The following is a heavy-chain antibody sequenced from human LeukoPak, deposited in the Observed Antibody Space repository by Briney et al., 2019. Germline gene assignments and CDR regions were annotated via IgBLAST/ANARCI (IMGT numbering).Heavy chain of an antibody. CDR2: IWYDGSNK. CDR3: ARSGSGSYYKDPFDY. J-gene: IGHJ4*02. Sequence: GGSLRLSCAASGFTFSSYGMHWVRQAPGKGLEWVAVIWYDGSNKYYADSVKGRFTISRDNSKNTLYLQMNSLRAEDTAVYYCARSGSGSYYKDPFDYWGREPWSPSPQ. CDR1: GFTFSSYG. V-gene: IGHV3-33*01. D-gene: IGHD3-10*01.